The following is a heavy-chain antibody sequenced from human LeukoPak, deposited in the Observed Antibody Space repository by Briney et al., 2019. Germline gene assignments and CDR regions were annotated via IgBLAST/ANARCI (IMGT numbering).Heavy chain of an antibody. V-gene: IGHV4-34*01. D-gene: IGHD6-19*01. Sequence: SETPPLTCAVYGGSFSGYYWSWIRQPPGKGLEWIGEINHSGSTNYNPSLESRVTISVDTSKNQFSLKLSSVTAADTAVYYCAREYSSGWSGTGYWGQGTLVTVSS. CDR3: AREYSSGWSGTGY. J-gene: IGHJ4*02. CDR1: GGSFSGYY. CDR2: INHSGST.